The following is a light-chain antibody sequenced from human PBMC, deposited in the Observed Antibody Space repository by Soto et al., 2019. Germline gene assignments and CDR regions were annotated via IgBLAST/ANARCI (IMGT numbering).Light chain of an antibody. CDR1: QSISSY. J-gene: IGKJ3*01. V-gene: IGKV1-39*01. CDR2: AAS. Sequence: DIQMTQSPSSLSASLGDRVTITCRASQSISSYLNWYQQKPGKAPKLLIYAASSLQSGVPSRFSGSGSGTDFTLTISSLQHEDFATYYCQQSYRTPLTVGPGTKVDIK. CDR3: QQSYRTPLT.